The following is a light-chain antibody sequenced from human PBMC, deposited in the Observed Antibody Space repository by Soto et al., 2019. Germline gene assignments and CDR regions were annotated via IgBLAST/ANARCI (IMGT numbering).Light chain of an antibody. CDR1: RSDVGGYNY. Sequence: QSALPQPTSASGSPGQSVTISCTGTRSDVGGYNYVSWYHHHPGKAPKLMISEVSNRPSGVPDRFSGSKSGNTASLTDSGVQADDEADYYFSSFAGKNNLVFGGGTKLTVL. CDR2: EVS. J-gene: IGLJ2*01. V-gene: IGLV2-8*01. CDR3: SSFAGKNNLV.